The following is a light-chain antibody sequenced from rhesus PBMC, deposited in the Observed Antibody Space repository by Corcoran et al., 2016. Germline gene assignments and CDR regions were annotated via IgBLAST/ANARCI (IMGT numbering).Light chain of an antibody. CDR3: QQDNDLLLT. Sequence: EIVMTQSPATLSLSPGETATLSCRASESVGSHLAWYQQKPGQAPKLLVHSAVFRATGIPNRFSGSGSRTGFTLTSSSLEPENIGVDHCQQDNDLLLTFGQGAKVEIK. J-gene: IGKJ1*01. V-gene: IGKV3-40*03. CDR2: SAV. CDR1: ESVGSH.